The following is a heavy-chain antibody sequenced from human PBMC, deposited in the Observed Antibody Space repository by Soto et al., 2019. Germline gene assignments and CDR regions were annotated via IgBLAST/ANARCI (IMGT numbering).Heavy chain of an antibody. CDR3: ARDKEPETYYYYYYGMDV. J-gene: IGHJ6*02. D-gene: IGHD1-1*01. CDR1: GFPFSSYA. Sequence: GGSLRLSCAASGFPFSSYAMSWVRQAPGKGLEWVSAISGSGGSTYYADSVKGRFTISRDNAKNLLYLQMNSLRAEDTAVYYCARDKEPETYYYYYYGMDVWGQGTTVTVSS. CDR2: ISGSGGST. V-gene: IGHV3-23*01.